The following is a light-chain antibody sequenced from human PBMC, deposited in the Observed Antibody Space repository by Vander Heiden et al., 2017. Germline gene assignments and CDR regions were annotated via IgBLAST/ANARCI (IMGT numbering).Light chain of an antibody. Sequence: QPVLTQSPSASASLGSSVKLTSTLNSGYSSYNIGWHQQQPGKAPRYLMKLEGSGSYNKGSGVPDRFSGSSSGADRYLTISSLQFEDEADYYCETWDSNTPWVFGGGTKLTVL. V-gene: IGLV4-60*02. CDR2: LEGSGSY. CDR3: ETWDSNTPWV. CDR1: SGYSSYN. J-gene: IGLJ3*02.